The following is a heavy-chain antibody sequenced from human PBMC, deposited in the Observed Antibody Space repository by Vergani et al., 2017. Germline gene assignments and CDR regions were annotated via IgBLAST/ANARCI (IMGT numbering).Heavy chain of an antibody. CDR3: ARAGRRSDYFDY. D-gene: IGHD1-14*01. CDR1: GFTFSSYW. J-gene: IGHJ4*02. Sequence: EVQLVESGGGLVKPGGSLRLPCAASGFTFSSYWMHWVRQAPGKGLVWVSRINSDGSSASYANSVKGRFTISRDNAKNTLYLQMNSLRAEDPAVYYCARAGRRSDYFDYWGQGTLVTVSS. CDR2: INSDGSSA. V-gene: IGHV3-74*02.